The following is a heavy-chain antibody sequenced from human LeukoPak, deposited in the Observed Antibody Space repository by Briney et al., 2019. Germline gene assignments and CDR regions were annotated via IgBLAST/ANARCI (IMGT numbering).Heavy chain of an antibody. CDR2: IWADGNNK. CDR1: GFTFSKFG. CDR3: VKEFGPFGAFDI. J-gene: IGHJ3*02. Sequence: GGSLRLSCGASGFTFSKFGMHWVRQAPGKGLGGVAVIWADGNNKFYRDSVRGRFTISRDNSKNMLYLEMNSLRPEDTTIYYCVKEFGPFGAFDIWGQGTMVTVSS. D-gene: IGHD3-10*01. V-gene: IGHV3-30*02.